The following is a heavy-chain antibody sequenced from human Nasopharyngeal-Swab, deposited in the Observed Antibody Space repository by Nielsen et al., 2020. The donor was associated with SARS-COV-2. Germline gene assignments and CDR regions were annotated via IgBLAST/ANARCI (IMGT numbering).Heavy chain of an antibody. CDR1: GYTFTSYG. Sequence: ASVKVSCKASGYTFTSYGISWVRQDPGQGLEGRGWISAYNGNTNYAQKLQGRVTMTTDTSTGTAYMELRSLRSDDTAVYYCARLYCGGDCSYYYYYGMDVWGQGTTVTVSS. CDR3: ARLYCGGDCSYYYYYGMDV. D-gene: IGHD2-21*02. J-gene: IGHJ6*02. CDR2: ISAYNGNT. V-gene: IGHV1-18*01.